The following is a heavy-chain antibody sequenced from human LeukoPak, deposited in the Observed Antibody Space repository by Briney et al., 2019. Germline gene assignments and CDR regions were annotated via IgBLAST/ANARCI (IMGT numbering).Heavy chain of an antibody. CDR2: IYYSGST. CDR1: GGSISSYY. CDR3: ARVTDYYDSSGYYNSIADY. J-gene: IGHJ4*02. V-gene: IGHV4-59*01. Sequence: SETLSLTCTVSGGSISSYYWSWIRQPPGKGLEWIGYIYYSGSTNYNPSLKSRVTISVDTSKNQFSLKLSSVTAADAAVYYCARVTDYYDSSGYYNSIADYWGQGTLVTVSS. D-gene: IGHD3-22*01.